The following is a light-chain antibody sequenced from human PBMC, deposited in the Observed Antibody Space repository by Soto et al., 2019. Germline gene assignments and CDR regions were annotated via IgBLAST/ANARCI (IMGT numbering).Light chain of an antibody. Sequence: DIVMTQSPDSLAVSLGERATINCKSSQSVLYSPNNKNYLAWYQQKPGQPPKLLVYWASTRESGVPDRFSGSGSGTAFTLTITSLQAEDAAVYYYHQYHSAPQTFGQGTKVEIK. J-gene: IGKJ1*01. CDR3: HQYHSAPQT. CDR2: WAS. V-gene: IGKV4-1*01. CDR1: QSVLYSPNNKNY.